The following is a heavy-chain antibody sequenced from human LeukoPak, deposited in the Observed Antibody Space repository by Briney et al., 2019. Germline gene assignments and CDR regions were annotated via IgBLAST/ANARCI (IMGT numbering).Heavy chain of an antibody. V-gene: IGHV1-24*01. D-gene: IGHD3-10*01. CDR2: FDPEDGET. CDR3: ATVRVRYYYGSGTSFDY. J-gene: IGHJ4*02. Sequence: SVKVSCKVSGYTLTELSMHWVRQAPGRGLEWMGGFDPEDGETIYAQKFQGRVTMTEDTSTDTAYMELSSLRSEDTAVYYCATVRVRYYYGSGTSFDYWGQATLATVSS. CDR1: GYTLTELS.